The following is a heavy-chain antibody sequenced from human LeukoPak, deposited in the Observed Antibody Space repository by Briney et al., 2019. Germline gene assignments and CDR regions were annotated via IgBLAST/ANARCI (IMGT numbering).Heavy chain of an antibody. V-gene: IGHV1-69*13. CDR1: GGTFISYA. D-gene: IGHD3-3*01. CDR2: IIPIFGTA. CDR3: ARDGRAPYYDFWSGYGFDY. Sequence: SVKVSCKASGGTFISYAISWVRQAPGQGLEWMGGIIPIFGTANYAQKFQGRVTITADESKSTAYMELSSLRSEDTAVYYCARDGRAPYYDFWSGYGFDYWGQGTLVTVSS. J-gene: IGHJ4*02.